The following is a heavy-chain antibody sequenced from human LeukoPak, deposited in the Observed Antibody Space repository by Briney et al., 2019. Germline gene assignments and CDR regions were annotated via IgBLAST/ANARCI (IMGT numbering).Heavy chain of an antibody. CDR2: INPSGGST. CDR3: ARDVDDSSGYYAGFDP. J-gene: IGHJ5*02. D-gene: IGHD3-22*01. V-gene: IGHV1-46*01. CDR1: GYTFTSYY. Sequence: ASVKVSCKASGYTFTSYYMHWVRQAPGQGLEWMGIINPSGGSTSYAQKFQGRVTMTRDTSTSTVYMELSSLRSEDTAVYYCARDVDDSSGYYAGFDPWGQGTLVTVSS.